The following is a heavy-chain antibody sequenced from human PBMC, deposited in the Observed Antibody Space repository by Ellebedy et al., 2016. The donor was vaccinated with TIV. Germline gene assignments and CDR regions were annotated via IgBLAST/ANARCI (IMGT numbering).Heavy chain of an antibody. CDR1: GGTFSGYG. D-gene: IGHD3-3*01. CDR3: ARAAVESRSDY. CDR2: ISAYNGNT. V-gene: IGHV1-18*01. Sequence: AASVKVSCKASGGTFSGYGISWVRQAPGQGLEWMGWISAYNGNTNYAQKLQGRVTMTTDTSTSTAYIELRSLRSDDTAVYYCARAAVESRSDYWGQGTLVTVSS. J-gene: IGHJ4*02.